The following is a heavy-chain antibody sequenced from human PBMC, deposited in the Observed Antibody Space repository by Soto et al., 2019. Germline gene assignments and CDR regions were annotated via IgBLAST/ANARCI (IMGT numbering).Heavy chain of an antibody. CDR3: ARHGKLWFGEFDY. V-gene: IGHV4-39*01. Sequence: SETLSLTCTVSGGSISSSSYYWGWIRQPPGKGLEWIGSIYYSGSTYYNPSLKSRVTISVDTSKNQFSLKLSSVTAADTAVYYCARHGKLWFGEFDYWGQGTLVT. CDR1: GGSISSSSYY. CDR2: IYYSGST. D-gene: IGHD3-10*01. J-gene: IGHJ4*02.